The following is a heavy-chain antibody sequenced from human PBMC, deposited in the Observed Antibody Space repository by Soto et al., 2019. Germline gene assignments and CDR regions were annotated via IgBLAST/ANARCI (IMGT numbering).Heavy chain of an antibody. J-gene: IGHJ4*02. CDR3: AHRPIVGAAI. CDR1: GGSISNSNW. V-gene: IGHV4-4*02. D-gene: IGHD1-26*01. Sequence: SETLSLTCAVFGGSISNSNWWTWVRQPRGKGLDWIGEIFHSGSTNYNSSLMGRVTISVDKANNQFSLKLSSVTAADTAVYYCAHRPIVGAAIWGQGTLVTVSS. CDR2: IFHSGST.